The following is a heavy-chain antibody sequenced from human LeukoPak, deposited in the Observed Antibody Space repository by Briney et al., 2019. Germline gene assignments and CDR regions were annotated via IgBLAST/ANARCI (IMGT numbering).Heavy chain of an antibody. J-gene: IGHJ3*02. CDR3: ARDAFVDTAMVSHDAFDI. D-gene: IGHD5-18*01. Sequence: GGSLRLSCAASGFTFSSYAMHWVRQAPGKGLEWVAVISYDGSNKYYADSVKGRFTISRDNSKSTLYLQMNSLRAEDTAVYYCARDAFVDTAMVSHDAFDIWGQGTMVTVSS. CDR1: GFTFSSYA. V-gene: IGHV3-30-3*01. CDR2: ISYDGSNK.